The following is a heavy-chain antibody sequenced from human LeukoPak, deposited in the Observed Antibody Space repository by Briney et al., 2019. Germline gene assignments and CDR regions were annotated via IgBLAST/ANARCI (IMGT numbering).Heavy chain of an antibody. D-gene: IGHD3-3*01. J-gene: IGHJ4*02. CDR2: INHSGST. V-gene: IGHV4-34*01. Sequence: RSETLSLTCAVYGGSFSGYYWSWIRQPPGKGLEWIGEINHSGSTNYNPSLKSRVTISVDTSKNQFSLKLSSVTAADTAVYYCARGRPSPGYLEWLLFTQRGFVFDYWGQGTLVTVSS. CDR3: ARGRPSPGYLEWLLFTQRGFVFDY. CDR1: GGSFSGYY.